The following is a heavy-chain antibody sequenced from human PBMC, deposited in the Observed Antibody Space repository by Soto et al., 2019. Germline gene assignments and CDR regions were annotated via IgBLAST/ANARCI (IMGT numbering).Heavy chain of an antibody. J-gene: IGHJ4*02. D-gene: IGHD3-22*01. CDR1: GFTFSSYS. Sequence: PGGSLRLSCAASGFTFSSYSMNWVRQAPGKGLEWVSYISSSSSTIYYADSVKGRFTISRDNAKNSLYLQMNNLRAEDTAVYYCAIRASYYDSSGYFDYWGQGTLVTVSS. V-gene: IGHV3-48*01. CDR3: AIRASYYDSSGYFDY. CDR2: ISSSSSTI.